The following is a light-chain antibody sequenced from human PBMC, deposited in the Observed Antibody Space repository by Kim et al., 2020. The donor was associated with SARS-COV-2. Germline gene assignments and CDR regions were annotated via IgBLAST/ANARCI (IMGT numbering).Light chain of an antibody. V-gene: IGLV2-14*03. J-gene: IGLJ3*02. CDR2: DVT. Sequence: QSALTQPASVSGSPGQSITISCTGTSSDVGGYNYVSWYQQHPGKAPKLMIYDVTNRPSGVSSRFSGSKSGNTASLTISGLQAEDEADYYCSSYISSSTLVFGGGTKLTVL. CDR1: SSDVGGYNY. CDR3: SSYISSSTLV.